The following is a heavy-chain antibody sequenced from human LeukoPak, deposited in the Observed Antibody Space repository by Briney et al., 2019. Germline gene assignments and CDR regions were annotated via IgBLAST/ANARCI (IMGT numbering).Heavy chain of an antibody. V-gene: IGHV3-11*01. J-gene: IGHJ5*02. D-gene: IGHD3-22*01. CDR1: GFTFSDYY. Sequence: GGSLRLSCAASGFTFSDYYMSWIRQAPGKGLEWVSYISSSGSTKYYADSVKGRITISRDNAKNSLYLQMNSLSAEDTAVYYCAHTDSYYFDSGMVSWGQGALVTVSS. CDR3: AHTDSYYFDSGMVS. CDR2: ISSSGSTK.